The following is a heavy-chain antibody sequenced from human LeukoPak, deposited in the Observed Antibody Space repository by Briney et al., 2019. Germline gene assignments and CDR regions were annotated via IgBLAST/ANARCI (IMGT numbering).Heavy chain of an antibody. Sequence: SETLSLTCTVSGGSISSGGYYWSWFRQHPGKGLEWIGYIYYSGSTYYNPSLKSRVTISVDTSKNQFSLKLSSVTAADTAVYYCARDHTVGLDYWGQGTLVTVSS. D-gene: IGHD4-23*01. J-gene: IGHJ4*02. V-gene: IGHV4-31*03. CDR3: ARDHTVGLDY. CDR1: GGSISSGGYY. CDR2: IYYSGST.